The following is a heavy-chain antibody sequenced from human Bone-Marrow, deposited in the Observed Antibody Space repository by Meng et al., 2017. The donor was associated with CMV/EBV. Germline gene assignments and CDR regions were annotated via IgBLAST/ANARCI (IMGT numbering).Heavy chain of an antibody. D-gene: IGHD3-3*01. CDR1: GFIFSSYR. Sequence: GESLKISCVTSGFIFSSYRMVWVRQSPGKGLVWVSSINRDGGGILYEASVEGRFTTSRDNGKNTMYLQMSSLRVEDTAVYYCARGLWAYDFWSGYSLDYWGHGTLDTVSS. J-gene: IGHJ4*01. V-gene: IGHV3-74*01. CDR2: INRDGGGI. CDR3: ARGLWAYDFWSGYSLDY.